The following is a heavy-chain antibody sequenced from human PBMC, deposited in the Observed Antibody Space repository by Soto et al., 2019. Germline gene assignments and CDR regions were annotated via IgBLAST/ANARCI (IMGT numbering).Heavy chain of an antibody. CDR2: ISWNSGSI. D-gene: IGHD3-16*02. CDR3: AKDMSNLGELSLIFDY. Sequence: GGSLRLSCAASGFTFDDYAMHWVRQAPGKGLEWVSGISWNSGSIGYADSVKGRFTISRDNAKNSLYLQMNSLRAEDTALYYCAKDMSNLGELSLIFDYWGQGTLVTVSS. J-gene: IGHJ4*02. V-gene: IGHV3-9*01. CDR1: GFTFDDYA.